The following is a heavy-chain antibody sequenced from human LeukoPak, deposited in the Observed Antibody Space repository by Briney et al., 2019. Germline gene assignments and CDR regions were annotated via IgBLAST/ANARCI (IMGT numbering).Heavy chain of an antibody. V-gene: IGHV1-18*01. CDR3: ARDGTSTDDY. Sequence: ASVKVSCKTSGCTFSNFGINWVRQAPGQGLEWMGWISGNNDNPNYGQKFQGRFAVTTDSSTTTAYMELRNLTFDDTAVYYCARDGTSTDDYWGQGTLVTVSS. J-gene: IGHJ4*02. CDR1: GCTFSNFG. D-gene: IGHD2-2*01. CDR2: ISGNNDNP.